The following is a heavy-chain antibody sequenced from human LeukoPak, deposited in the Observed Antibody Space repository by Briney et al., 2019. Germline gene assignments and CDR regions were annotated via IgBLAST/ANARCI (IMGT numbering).Heavy chain of an antibody. CDR2: TYYRSKWNN. V-gene: IGHV6-1*01. Sequence: SQTLSLTCAISGDSVSSSSAAWSWIRQSPSRGLEWLGRTYYRSKWNNDYAVSVKSRITINPDTSKNQFSLQLNSMTPGDTAVYYCAREGSEGYLFDYWGQGTLVTVSS. CDR1: GDSVSSSSAA. CDR3: AREGSEGYLFDY. J-gene: IGHJ4*02. D-gene: IGHD1-1*01.